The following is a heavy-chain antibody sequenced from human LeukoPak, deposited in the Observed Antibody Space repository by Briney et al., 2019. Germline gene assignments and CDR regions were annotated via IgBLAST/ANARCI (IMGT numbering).Heavy chain of an antibody. Sequence: GGSLRLFCAASGFTCSSYWMYWGRQAPGTGLVWVSRINSDGSSTSYADSVKGRFTISRDNAKNTLFLQMNSLRAEDTAVYYCAGRSSSTLGYWGQGTLITVSS. D-gene: IGHD2-2*01. CDR3: AGRSSSTLGY. V-gene: IGHV3-74*01. CDR1: GFTCSSYW. J-gene: IGHJ4*02. CDR2: INSDGSST.